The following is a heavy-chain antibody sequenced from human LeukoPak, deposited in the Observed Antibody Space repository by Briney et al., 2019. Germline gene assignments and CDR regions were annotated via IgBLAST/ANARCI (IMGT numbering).Heavy chain of an antibody. CDR3: ARVGYSGSYRDWYFDL. CDR2: IYYSGST. CDR1: GGSISSYY. D-gene: IGHD1-26*01. Sequence: PSETLSLTCSVSGGSISSYYWSWIRQPPGKGLEWIGYIYYSGSTNYNPSLKSRVTISVDTSKNQFSLKLSSVTAADTAVYYCARVGYSGSYRDWYFDLWGRGTLVTVSS. V-gene: IGHV4-59*08. J-gene: IGHJ2*01.